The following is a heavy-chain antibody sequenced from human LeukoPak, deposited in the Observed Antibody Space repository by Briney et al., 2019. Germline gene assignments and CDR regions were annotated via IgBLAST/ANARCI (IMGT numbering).Heavy chain of an antibody. CDR3: ARGARRGYFDY. J-gene: IGHJ4*02. CDR2: IYTSGST. CDR1: GGSISSGSYY. D-gene: IGHD1-26*01. V-gene: IGHV4-61*02. Sequence: SETLSLTCTVSGGSISSGSYYWSWIRQPAGKGLEWIGRIYTSGSTNYNPSLKSRVTISVDTSKNQFSLKLSSVTAADTAVYYCARGARRGYFDYWGQGTLVTVSS.